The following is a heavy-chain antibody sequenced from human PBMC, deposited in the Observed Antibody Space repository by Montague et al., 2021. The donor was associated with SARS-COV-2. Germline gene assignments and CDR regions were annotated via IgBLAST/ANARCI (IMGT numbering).Heavy chain of an antibody. Sequence: SETLSLTCTVSGDSISDYYWSWIRQPPGMGLEWIGYIFRSGATNYNPPLKSRVIISLDTSKSQFSLWLSSVTAADTAIYYCARTSRGSRYFYGVDVWGQGTTVTVSS. D-gene: IGHD3-10*01. CDR1: GDSISDYY. J-gene: IGHJ6*02. CDR2: IFRSGAT. V-gene: IGHV4-59*01. CDR3: ARTSRGSRYFYGVDV.